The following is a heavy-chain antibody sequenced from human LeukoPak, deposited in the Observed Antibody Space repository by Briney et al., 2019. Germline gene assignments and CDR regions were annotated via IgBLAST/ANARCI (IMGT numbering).Heavy chain of an antibody. CDR3: ARGGIPDY. CDR1: GGSISSGSLY. J-gene: IGHJ4*02. CDR2: IYTSGFT. V-gene: IGHV4-61*02. D-gene: IGHD2-21*01. Sequence: SQTLSPTCTVSGGSISSGSLYWNWIRQPAGKGLEWIGRIYTSGFTNYNPSLKSRVTISVDTSRNQFSLRLTSVTAADTAVYYCARGGIPDYWGQGILVTVSS.